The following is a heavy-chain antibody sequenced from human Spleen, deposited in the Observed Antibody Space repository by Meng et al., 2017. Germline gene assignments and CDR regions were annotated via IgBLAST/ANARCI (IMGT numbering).Heavy chain of an antibody. CDR3: ARDKPPNDV. CDR2: MSFDGAQI. J-gene: IGHJ2*01. V-gene: IGHV3-30*01. CDR1: GFTFNTYA. Sequence: QVELVESGGGVVQPGGSLRLSCAASGFTFNTYAMHWVRQAPGKGLEWVSLMSFDGAQIYYSDSVRGRFTISRDNSKNTLYLQMNSLRAEDTAVYYCARDKPPNDVWGRGTLVTVSS.